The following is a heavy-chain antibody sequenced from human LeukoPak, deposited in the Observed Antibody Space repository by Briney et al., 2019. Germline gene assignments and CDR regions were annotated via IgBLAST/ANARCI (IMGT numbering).Heavy chain of an antibody. Sequence: GGSLRLSCAASGFRFSGAWMNWVRQAAGKGLKWVARIKTQGDGGARDYAAPVKGRFTISRSDSENMVYLEMNSLKTEDTGVYFCAPGTPPRWVLDYWGQGTLVTVSS. J-gene: IGHJ4*01. CDR3: APGTPPRWVLDY. CDR2: IKTQGDGGAR. CDR1: GFRFSGAW. D-gene: IGHD1-14*01. V-gene: IGHV3-15*01.